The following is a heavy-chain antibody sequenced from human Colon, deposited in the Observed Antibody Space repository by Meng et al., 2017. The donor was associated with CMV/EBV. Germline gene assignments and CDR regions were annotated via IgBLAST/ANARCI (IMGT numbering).Heavy chain of an antibody. Sequence: ESLKISCVASGFTFINYWMTWVRQAPGKGLEWVASMKQDGSESYYVDSVKGRFTISRDNAKNSLHLNLYSPRAEDTAVYYCVRDGYSWSPAQSGADHWGRGTLVTVSS. V-gene: IGHV3-7*01. CDR1: GFTFINYW. CDR3: VRDGYSWSPAQSGADH. J-gene: IGHJ4*02. D-gene: IGHD1-26*01. CDR2: MKQDGSES.